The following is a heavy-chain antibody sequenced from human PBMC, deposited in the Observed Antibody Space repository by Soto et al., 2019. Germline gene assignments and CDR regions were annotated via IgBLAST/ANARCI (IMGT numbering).Heavy chain of an antibody. Sequence: GGSLRLSCVASGFSFNSYDLSWVRQAPGQGLEWVSGISANGRKTPYADPVKGRFTISRDTSKKPLFLRHTRLRDDDKDVYYSVKDLNYDFWSSYNYDARRSWGQGNTVTVSS. V-gene: IGHV3-23*01. D-gene: IGHD3-3*01. CDR2: ISANGRKT. CDR1: GFSFNSYD. CDR3: VKDLNYDFWSSYNYDARRS. J-gene: IGHJ6*02.